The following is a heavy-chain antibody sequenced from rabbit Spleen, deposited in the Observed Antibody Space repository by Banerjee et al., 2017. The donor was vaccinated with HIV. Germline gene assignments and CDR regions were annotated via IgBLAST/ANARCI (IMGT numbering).Heavy chain of an antibody. D-gene: IGHD1-1*01. CDR1: GVDFTNYY. J-gene: IGHJ6*01. CDR3: ARDTSSSFSSYGMDL. CDR2: IYAVKGST. V-gene: IGHV1S45*01. Sequence: QEQLVESGGGLVQPEGSLTLSCKASGVDFTNYYISWVRQAPGKGLEWIGIIYAVKGSTDYATWAKGRFTCSKTSSTTVTLQMTRLTAADTATYFCARDTSSSFSSYGMDLWGPGTLVTVS.